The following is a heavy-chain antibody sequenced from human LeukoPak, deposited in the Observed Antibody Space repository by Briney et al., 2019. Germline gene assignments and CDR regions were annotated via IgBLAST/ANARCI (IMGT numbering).Heavy chain of an antibody. CDR2: IKQDGSEK. D-gene: IGHD3-10*01. V-gene: IGHV3-7*01. Sequence: GGSLRLSCAASGFTFSTYRMSWVRQAPGKGLEWVANIKQDGSEKHYVDSVKGRFTISRDNAKNSLYLQMSSLRAEDTAVYYCARRRLGPYYYGSGSYPKNNWFDPWGQGTLVTVSS. J-gene: IGHJ5*02. CDR1: GFTFSTYR. CDR3: ARRRLGPYYYGSGSYPKNNWFDP.